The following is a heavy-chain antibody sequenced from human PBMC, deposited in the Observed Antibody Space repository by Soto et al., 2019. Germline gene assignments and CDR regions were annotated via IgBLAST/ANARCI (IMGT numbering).Heavy chain of an antibody. CDR3: ARVDTGDY. J-gene: IGHJ4*02. V-gene: IGHV4-34*01. D-gene: IGHD3-9*01. CDR2: INHSGST. CDR1: GGSFSGYY. Sequence: QVQLQQWGAGLLKPSETLSLTCAVYGGSFSGYYWSWIRQPPGKGLEWIGEINHSGSTNYNPSLKSRVTISVDTSKHQFSLKLSSVTAADTAVYYCARVDTGDYWGQGTLVTVSS.